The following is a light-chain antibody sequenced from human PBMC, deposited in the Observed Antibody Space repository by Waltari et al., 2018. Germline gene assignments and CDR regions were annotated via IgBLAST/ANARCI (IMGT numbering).Light chain of an antibody. CDR3: MQATQFPWT. V-gene: IGKV2-24*01. J-gene: IGKJ1*01. Sequence: DIVVTQTPLSSPVTLGQPASIPCRSSQSLVHSNGKTYLSWLQQRPGQPPRLLIYEISNRFSGVPDRFSGSGAGTDFTLKISRVEAEDVGVYYCMQATQFPWTFGQGTTVEIK. CDR1: QSLVHSNGKTY. CDR2: EIS.